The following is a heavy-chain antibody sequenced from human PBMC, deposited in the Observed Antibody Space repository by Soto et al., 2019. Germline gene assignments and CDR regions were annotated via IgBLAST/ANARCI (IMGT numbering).Heavy chain of an antibody. J-gene: IGHJ3*02. CDR3: ARDQKGWEPPPEAFDI. CDR2: IKQDGSEK. Sequence: PGGSLRLSCAASGFTFSSYWMSWVRQAPGKGLEWVANIKQDGSEKYYVDSVKGRFTISRDNAKNSLYLQMNSLRAEDTAVYYCARDQKGWEPPPEAFDIWGQGTMVTVSS. V-gene: IGHV3-7*03. CDR1: GFTFSSYW. D-gene: IGHD1-26*01.